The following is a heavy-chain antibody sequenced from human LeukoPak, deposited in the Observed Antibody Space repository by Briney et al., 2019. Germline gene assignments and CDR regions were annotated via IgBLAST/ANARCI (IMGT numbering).Heavy chain of an antibody. Sequence: PSETLSLTCTVSGGTISSYYWSWIPQPPGKGLEWMGYIYYSGSTNYNPSLKSRVTISVDTSKNQFSLKLSSVTAADTAVYYCARARGVIPVAFDIWGQGTMVTVSS. D-gene: IGHD3-10*01. J-gene: IGHJ3*02. CDR3: ARARGVIPVAFDI. CDR2: IYYSGST. CDR1: GGTISSYY. V-gene: IGHV4-59*01.